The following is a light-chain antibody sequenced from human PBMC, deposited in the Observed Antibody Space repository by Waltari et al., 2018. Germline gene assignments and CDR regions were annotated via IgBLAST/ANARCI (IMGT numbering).Light chain of an antibody. V-gene: IGKV1-17*01. CDR2: GAS. Sequence: DIQMTQSLSSLSASVGDRGTITCRASQGIGKDLSWYQQKPVKAPKSLNYGASNLHSGVPSRFSGSGSGAEFTLTISSLQPEDFATYYCLQYSAYPRTFGQGTKVEIK. J-gene: IGKJ1*01. CDR1: QGIGKD. CDR3: LQYSAYPRT.